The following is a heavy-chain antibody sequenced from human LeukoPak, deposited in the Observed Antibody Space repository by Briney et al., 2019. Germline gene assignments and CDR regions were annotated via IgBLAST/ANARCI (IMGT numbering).Heavy chain of an antibody. Sequence: ASVKVSCKASGYTFTSYYVHWVRQAPGQGLEWMGWINPNSGGTNYAQKFQGRVTMTRDTSISTAYMELSRLRSDDTAVYYCARVYDQQPVYYFDYWGQGTLVTVS. J-gene: IGHJ4*02. CDR1: GYTFTSYY. V-gene: IGHV1-2*02. CDR3: ARVYDQQPVYYFDY. D-gene: IGHD6-6*01. CDR2: INPNSGGT.